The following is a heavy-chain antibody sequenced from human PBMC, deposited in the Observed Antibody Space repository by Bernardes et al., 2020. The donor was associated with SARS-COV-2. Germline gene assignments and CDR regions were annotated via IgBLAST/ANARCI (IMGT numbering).Heavy chain of an antibody. CDR2: ITGSGGST. CDR1: GFTFSSYA. V-gene: IGHV3-23*01. D-gene: IGHD5-12*01. J-gene: IGHJ6*02. Sequence: GGSLRLSCADSGFTFSSYAMSWVRQAPGKGLEWVSTITGSGGSTYYADSVKGRVTISRDNSKNTLYLQMNSLRAEDTALYYCANQVDIVPTSPRYGMDVWGQGTTVTVSS. CDR3: ANQVDIVPTSPRYGMDV.